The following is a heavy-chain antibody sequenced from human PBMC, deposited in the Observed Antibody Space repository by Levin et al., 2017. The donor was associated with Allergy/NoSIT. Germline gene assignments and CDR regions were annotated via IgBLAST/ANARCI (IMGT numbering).Heavy chain of an antibody. CDR3: AREYYGTGSSCFVRWFDP. CDR2: VSYDGSVK. D-gene: IGHD3-10*01. J-gene: IGHJ5*02. V-gene: IGHV3-30*04. CDR1: GFTFGTYS. Sequence: GGSLRLSCVASGFTFGTYSMHWVRQVPGKGLEWVAAVSYDGSVKFYKDSAKGRFTISRDNSKSTLYLDMSSLRLEDTAVYYCAREYYGTGSSCFVRWFDPWGQGTLVTVSS.